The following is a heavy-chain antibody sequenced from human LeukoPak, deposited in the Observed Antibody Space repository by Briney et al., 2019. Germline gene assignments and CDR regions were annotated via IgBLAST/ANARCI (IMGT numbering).Heavy chain of an antibody. V-gene: IGHV1-24*01. D-gene: IGHD5-12*01. CDR3: ATRSPHSGYDSFDY. J-gene: IGHJ4*02. CDR1: GYTLTELS. Sequence: ASVKVSCKVSGYTLTELSIHWARQAPGRGLEWMGGFDPEHGETIYAQMIQGRVTMTEDTSADTAYIELTSLTSEDTAVYYCATRSPHSGYDSFDYWGQGTLITVSS. CDR2: FDPEHGET.